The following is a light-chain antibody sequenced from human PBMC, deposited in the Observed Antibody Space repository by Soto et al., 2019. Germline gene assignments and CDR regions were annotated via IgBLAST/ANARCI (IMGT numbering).Light chain of an antibody. J-gene: IGKJ4*01. V-gene: IGKV3D-15*01. Sequence: EIVMTQSPATLSVSPGERATLSCRASQSVSSNLAWYQQKPGQAPRLLIYGASSRATGIPARFSGSGSGTEFTLTISSLQSEDFATYYCQQSYRTRLTFGGGTKVEIK. CDR3: QQSYRTRLT. CDR2: GAS. CDR1: QSVSSN.